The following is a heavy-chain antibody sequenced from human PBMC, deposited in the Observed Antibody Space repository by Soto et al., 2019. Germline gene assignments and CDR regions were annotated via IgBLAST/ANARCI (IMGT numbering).Heavy chain of an antibody. Sequence: EVQLLESGGGLVQPGGSLRLSCAASGFTFSTYAMSWVRRAPGKGLEWVSGISGGGGSTHHADSVKGRFTISRDNSKNVVYLQVNSPRAEDTAVYYCACLAWFGDPVPPFDCWGQGTVVTVTS. CDR2: ISGGGGST. J-gene: IGHJ4*02. CDR1: GFTFSTYA. D-gene: IGHD3-10*01. CDR3: ACLAWFGDPVPPFDC. V-gene: IGHV3-23*01.